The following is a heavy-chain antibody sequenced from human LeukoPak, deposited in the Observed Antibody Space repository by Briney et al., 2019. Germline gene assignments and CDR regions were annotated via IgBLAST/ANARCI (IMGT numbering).Heavy chain of an antibody. Sequence: SETLSLICTVSGGSISSSSYYWGWIRQPPGKGLEWIGSIYYSGSTYYNPSLKSRVTISVDTSKNQFSLKLSSVTAADTAVYYCARHPSVKYCSSTSCFDYYYYYGMDVWGQGTTVTVSS. D-gene: IGHD2-2*01. J-gene: IGHJ6*02. CDR2: IYYSGST. CDR1: GGSISSSSYY. CDR3: ARHPSVKYCSSTSCFDYYYYYGMDV. V-gene: IGHV4-39*01.